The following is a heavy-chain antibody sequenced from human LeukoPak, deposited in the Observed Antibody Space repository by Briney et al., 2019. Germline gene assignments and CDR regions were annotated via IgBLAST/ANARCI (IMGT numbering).Heavy chain of an antibody. J-gene: IGHJ4*02. CDR2: IYYSGST. Sequence: SETLSLTCTVSGGSISSSSYYWGWIRQPPGKGLEWIGSIYYSGSTYYNPSLKSRVTISVDTSKNQFSLKLSSVTAADTAVYYCAREGRYYYDSSGYYPFDYWGQGTLVTVSS. D-gene: IGHD3-22*01. V-gene: IGHV4-39*02. CDR1: GGSISSSSYY. CDR3: AREGRYYYDSSGYYPFDY.